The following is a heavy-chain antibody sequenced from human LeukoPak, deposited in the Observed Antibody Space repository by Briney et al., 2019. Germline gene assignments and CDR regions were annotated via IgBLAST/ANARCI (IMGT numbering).Heavy chain of an antibody. CDR1: GGSISSGDYY. CDR3: ARDGLGGYAFDI. Sequence: SQTLSLTCTVSGGSISSGDYYWSWIRQPPGKGLEWIGYIYYSGSTYYNPSLKSRVTISVDTSKNQFSLKLSSVTAADTAVYYCARDGLGGYAFDIWGQGTMVTVSS. CDR2: IYYSGST. V-gene: IGHV4-30-4*08. D-gene: IGHD3-16*01. J-gene: IGHJ3*02.